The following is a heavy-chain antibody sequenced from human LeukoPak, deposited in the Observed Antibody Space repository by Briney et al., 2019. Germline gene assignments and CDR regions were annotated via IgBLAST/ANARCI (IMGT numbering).Heavy chain of an antibody. V-gene: IGHV3-30-3*01. CDR1: GFTFSSYS. CDR3: TRENPLYYREAWTNWFDP. CDR2: ISYDGSNK. D-gene: IGHD4-11*01. J-gene: IGHJ5*02. Sequence: GGSLRLSCAVSGFTFSSYSMHWVRQAPGKGLEWVASISYDGSNKDYADSVKGRFTISRDTSKDTLYLQMNSLRAEDTAMYYCTRENPLYYREAWTNWFDPWGQGTLVTVSS.